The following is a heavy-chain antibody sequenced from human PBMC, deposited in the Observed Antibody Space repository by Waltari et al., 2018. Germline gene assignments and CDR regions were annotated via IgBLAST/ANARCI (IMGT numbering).Heavy chain of an antibody. CDR1: GYTFTSYA. Sequence: QVQLVQSGAEVKKPGASVKVSCKASGYTFTSYAMHWVRQAPGQRLEWMGWINAGNGNTKYAQKFQGRVTSTRDTSASTAYMELSSLRSEDTAVYYCARGRVLRFLEWLLSPWDAFDIWGQGTMVTVSS. CDR2: INAGNGNT. D-gene: IGHD3-3*01. V-gene: IGHV1-3*01. CDR3: ARGRVLRFLEWLLSPWDAFDI. J-gene: IGHJ3*02.